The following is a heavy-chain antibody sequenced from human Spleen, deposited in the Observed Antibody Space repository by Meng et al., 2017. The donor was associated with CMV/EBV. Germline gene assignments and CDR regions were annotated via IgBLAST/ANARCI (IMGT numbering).Heavy chain of an antibody. CDR1: GFTFSSYG. CDR3: AKSAQEFTHDSSYDY. J-gene: IGHJ4*02. D-gene: IGHD1-26*01. Sequence: LSLTCAASGFTFSSYGMHWVRQAPDKGLEWVTVIWFDGSNKLYADSVKGRFTISRDNSKNTLYLQMNSLRAEDTAMYYCAKSAQEFTHDSSYDYWGQGTLVTVSS. CDR2: IWFDGSNK. V-gene: IGHV3-33*06.